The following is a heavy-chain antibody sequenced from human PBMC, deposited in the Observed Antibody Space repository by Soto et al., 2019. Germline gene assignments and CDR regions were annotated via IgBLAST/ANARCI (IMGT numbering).Heavy chain of an antibody. CDR1: GGSIISNTHT. CDR2: IDNRGNT. D-gene: IGHD2-8*02. J-gene: IGHJ4*02. Sequence: QLQLQESASGLVKPSQTLALTCAVSGGSIISNTHTWSWIRQPPGKALEWIGYIDNRGNTYYHPALRRRATLSVGTSKNQFALNLTAVPAAVTAMYFCARARGAFYVDTWGQGTLVPVSS. CDR3: ARARGAFYVDT. V-gene: IGHV4-30-2*01.